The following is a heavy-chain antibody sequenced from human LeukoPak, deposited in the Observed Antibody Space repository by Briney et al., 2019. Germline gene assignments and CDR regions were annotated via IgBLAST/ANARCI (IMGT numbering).Heavy chain of an antibody. CDR2: INSDGSST. Sequence: PGGSLRLSCAASGFTFSSYAMNWVRQAPGKGLVWVSRINSDGSSTSYADSVKGRFTISRDNAKNSLSLQMNSLKADDTAVYYCAAGGGLTWFGGGTEFDYWGQGTLVTVSS. J-gene: IGHJ4*02. D-gene: IGHD3-10*01. V-gene: IGHV3-74*01. CDR1: GFTFSSYA. CDR3: AAGGGLTWFGGGTEFDY.